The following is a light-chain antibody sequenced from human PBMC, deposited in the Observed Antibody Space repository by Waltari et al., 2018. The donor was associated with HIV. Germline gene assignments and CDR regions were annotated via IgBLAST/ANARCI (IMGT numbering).Light chain of an antibody. CDR1: RPHIGNNA. V-gene: IGLV1-36*01. CDR2: YDD. Sequence: QSVLTQPPSVSEAPRPRVTMSCSGRRPHIGNNALKWYPKVPGKPPNLLIYYDDLLSSGVSDRFSASKSGTSASLAIRGLQSEDEADYYCAAWDDSLNGYVFGSGTKVTVL. CDR3: AAWDDSLNGYV. J-gene: IGLJ1*01.